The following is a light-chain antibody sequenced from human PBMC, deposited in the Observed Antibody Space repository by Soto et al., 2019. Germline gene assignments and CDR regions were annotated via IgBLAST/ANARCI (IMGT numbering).Light chain of an antibody. CDR2: STS. CDR3: QQNYRTPVT. J-gene: IGKJ5*01. Sequence: DIEMTQSPSPLSASVGDRVTITCRASQSISNYLNWYQQKPGKAPKLLIYSTSTLQSGVPSRFSGSGSGTQFTLTISTLQPEDFATYYCQQNYRTPVTFGQGTRLDIK. CDR1: QSISNY. V-gene: IGKV1-39*01.